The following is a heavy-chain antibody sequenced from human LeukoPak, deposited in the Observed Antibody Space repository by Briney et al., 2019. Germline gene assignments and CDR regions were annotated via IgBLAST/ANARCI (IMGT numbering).Heavy chain of an antibody. D-gene: IGHD1-26*01. V-gene: IGHV3-21*04. CDR2: ISSSSSYL. Sequence: PGGSLRLSCAASGFTFSSYSMNWVRQAPGKGLEWVSSISSSSSYLYYADSVRGRFTISRDNAKNSLYLQMNSLRAEDTAVYYCAKGRWDPGYYFEYWGQGTLVTVSS. J-gene: IGHJ4*02. CDR3: AKGRWDPGYYFEY. CDR1: GFTFSSYS.